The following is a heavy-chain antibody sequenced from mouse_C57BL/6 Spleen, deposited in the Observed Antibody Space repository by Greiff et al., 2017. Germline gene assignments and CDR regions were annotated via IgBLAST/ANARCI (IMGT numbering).Heavy chain of an antibody. V-gene: IGHV3-6*01. CDR1: GYSITSGYY. Sequence: ESGPGLVKPSQSLSLTCSVTGYSITSGYYWNWIRQFPGNKLEWMGYISYDGSNNYNPSLKNRISITRDTSKNQFFLKLNSVTTEDTATYYCARDSGNYDYWGQGTTLTVSS. J-gene: IGHJ2*01. CDR2: ISYDGSN. D-gene: IGHD2-1*01. CDR3: ARDSGNYDY.